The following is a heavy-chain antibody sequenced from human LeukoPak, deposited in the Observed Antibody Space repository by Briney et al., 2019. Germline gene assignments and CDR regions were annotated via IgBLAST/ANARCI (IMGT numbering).Heavy chain of an antibody. J-gene: IGHJ6*02. Sequence: SVKVSCKASGGTFSSYAISWVRQAPGQGLEWMGRIIPILGIANYAQKFQGRVTITADKSTSTAYMELSSLRSEDTAVYYCARDLAYGSGSYSYYYGMDVWGQGTTVTVSS. CDR1: GGTFSSYA. CDR3: ARDLAYGSGSYSYYYGMDV. V-gene: IGHV1-69*04. CDR2: IIPILGIA. D-gene: IGHD3-10*01.